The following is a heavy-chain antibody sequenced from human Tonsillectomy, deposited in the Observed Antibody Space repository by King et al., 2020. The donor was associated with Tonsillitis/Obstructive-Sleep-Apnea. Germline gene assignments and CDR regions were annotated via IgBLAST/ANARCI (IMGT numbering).Heavy chain of an antibody. V-gene: IGHV3-30*18. Sequence: VQLVESGGGVVQPGRSLRLSCAASGFTFSSHGMHWVRQAPGKGLEWVAVISYDGNNKYYADSVKGRFTISRDNSKNTLYLQMNSLRVEDTAVYYCAKGPFTYYDFWSGVYGMDVWGQGTTVTVSS. J-gene: IGHJ6*02. CDR2: ISYDGNNK. D-gene: IGHD3-3*01. CDR3: AKGPFTYYDFWSGVYGMDV. CDR1: GFTFSSHG.